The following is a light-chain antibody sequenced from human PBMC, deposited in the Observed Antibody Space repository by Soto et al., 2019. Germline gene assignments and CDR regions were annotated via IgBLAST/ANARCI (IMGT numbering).Light chain of an antibody. J-gene: IGLJ2*01. V-gene: IGLV1-40*01. CDR1: SSNIGAGYD. CDR3: QSYDSSLSGVV. Sequence: QSVLTQPPSVSGAPGQRVTISCTGSSSNIGAGYDVHWYQQLPGTAPKLLIYGNSNRPSEVPDRFSGSKSGTSASLAITGLQAEDDADYYCQSYDSSLSGVVFGGGTKLTVL. CDR2: GNS.